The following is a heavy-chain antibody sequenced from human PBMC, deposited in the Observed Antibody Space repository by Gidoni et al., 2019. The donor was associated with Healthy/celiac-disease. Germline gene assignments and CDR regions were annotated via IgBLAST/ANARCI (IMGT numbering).Heavy chain of an antibody. V-gene: IGHV4-34*01. CDR3: ARGNRIVVVPAATALVWFDP. Sequence: QVQLQQWGAGLLKPSETLSVTCAVYGGSFSGYYWSWIRQPPGKGLEWIGEINHSGSTNYNPSLKSRVTISVDTSKNQFSLKLSSVTAADTAVYYCARGNRIVVVPAATALVWFDPWGQGTLVTVSS. J-gene: IGHJ5*02. CDR1: GGSFSGYY. CDR2: INHSGST. D-gene: IGHD2-2*01.